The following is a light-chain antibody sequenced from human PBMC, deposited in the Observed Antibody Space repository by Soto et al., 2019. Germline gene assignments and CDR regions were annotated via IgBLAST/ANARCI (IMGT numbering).Light chain of an antibody. CDR2: KAS. V-gene: IGKV1-39*01. J-gene: IGKJ4*01. CDR1: QTIVRY. Sequence: DTQMTQSPSSLSASIGDRVAITCRASQTIVRYLNWYQQKSGRAPKLLIFKASNLQSGVPSRFSGSGSGTDFTLTISSLQPEDFATYYCQQTHSTPTFGGGTTVEIK. CDR3: QQTHSTPT.